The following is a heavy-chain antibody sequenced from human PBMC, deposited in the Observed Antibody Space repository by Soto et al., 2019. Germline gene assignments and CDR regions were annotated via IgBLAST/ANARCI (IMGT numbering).Heavy chain of an antibody. Sequence: EVQLVESGGGLVKPGGSLRLSCAASGFTFSDSWMSWVRQAPGKGREWVGHVKSRTGGGTAPYGVPVTGRFSISRDDSKNTMYLQMNSLKTEDTAVYYCTTMDTDIVATILRYWGQGTLVTVSS. CDR2: VKSRTGGGTA. CDR3: TTMDTDIVATILRY. V-gene: IGHV3-15*01. J-gene: IGHJ4*02. D-gene: IGHD5-12*01. CDR1: GFTFSDSW.